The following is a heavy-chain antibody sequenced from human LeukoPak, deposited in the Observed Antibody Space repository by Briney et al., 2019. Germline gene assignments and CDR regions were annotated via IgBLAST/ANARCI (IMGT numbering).Heavy chain of an antibody. J-gene: IGHJ4*02. CDR3: ARAARYSSGYYYFDY. D-gene: IGHD6-19*01. Sequence: GGSLRLSCAASGFTFSSYWMHWVRQVPGKGLEWVSRINTDGTTTTYADPVEGRFTISRDNAKNTLYLQMTSLRAEDTAVYYCARAARYSSGYYYFDYWGQGSLVTVSS. CDR2: INTDGTTT. CDR1: GFTFSSYW. V-gene: IGHV3-74*01.